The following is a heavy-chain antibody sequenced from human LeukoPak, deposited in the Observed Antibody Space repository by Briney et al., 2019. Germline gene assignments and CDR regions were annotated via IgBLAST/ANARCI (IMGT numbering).Heavy chain of an antibody. J-gene: IGHJ4*02. CDR3: AKGVYGDYVRGYFDY. CDR1: GFTFSSYA. D-gene: IGHD4-17*01. V-gene: IGHV3-23*01. Sequence: GGSLRLSCAASGFTFSSYAMSWVRQAPGKGLEWVSAISGSGGSTYYADSVKGRFTVSRDNSMNTLYLQMNSLRAEDTAVYYCAKGVYGDYVRGYFDYWGQGTLVTVSS. CDR2: ISGSGGST.